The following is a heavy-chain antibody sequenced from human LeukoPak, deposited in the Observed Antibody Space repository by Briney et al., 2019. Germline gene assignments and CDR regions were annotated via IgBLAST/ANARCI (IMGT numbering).Heavy chain of an antibody. J-gene: IGHJ4*02. CDR2: ISRSGAVT. V-gene: IGHV3-64D*09. D-gene: IGHD1-26*01. Sequence: GGSLRLSCSASGFIFINFVVHWVRQAPGKGLEYVSFISRSGAVTSYADSVRGRFTISRDNSRDTVSLQMSSLRDEDTAVYYCVRDLSGSYSFDSWGQGTLVTASS. CDR1: GFIFINFV. CDR3: VRDLSGSYSFDS.